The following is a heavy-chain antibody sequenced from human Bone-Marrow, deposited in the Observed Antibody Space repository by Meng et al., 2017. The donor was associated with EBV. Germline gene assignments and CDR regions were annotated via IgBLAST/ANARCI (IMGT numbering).Heavy chain of an antibody. CDR1: GFSLSTSGVG. CDR3: AHSGAYSSGCWDY. J-gene: IGHJ4*02. Sequence: LKGFVPTLVKPTQPLTLTCTFSGFSLSTSGVGVGWIRQPPGKALEWLALIYWDDDTRYSPSLKSRLTIAKDTSKNQVVLTMINMDPVDTATYYCAHSGAYSSGCWDYWGQGTLVAVSS. V-gene: IGHV2-5*02. D-gene: IGHD6-19*01. CDR2: IYWDDDT.